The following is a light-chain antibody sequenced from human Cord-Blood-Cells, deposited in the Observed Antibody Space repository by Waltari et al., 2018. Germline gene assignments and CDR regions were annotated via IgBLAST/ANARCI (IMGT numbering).Light chain of an antibody. CDR2: DAS. Sequence: EIVLTQSPSTLSLSPGERATLSCRASQSVSSYFSWYQPKPGQAPRLLIYDASNRATGIPARFSGSGSVTDFTLTISSLEPEDFAVYYCQQRSNWPPITFGQGTRLEIK. J-gene: IGKJ5*01. CDR1: QSVSSY. CDR3: QQRSNWPPIT. V-gene: IGKV3-11*01.